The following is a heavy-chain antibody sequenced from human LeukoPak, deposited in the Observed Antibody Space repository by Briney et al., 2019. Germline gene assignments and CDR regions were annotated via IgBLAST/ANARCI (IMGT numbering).Heavy chain of an antibody. Sequence: PGGSLRLSCAVAGFTVSSSYMTGVRQAPGKGLEWVSLILGNSMTTYADSVRGRFTISRDNSKNTLFLQMTNLRAEDTAVYYCVNDKGVGRTERFDSWGPGTLVTVSS. CDR3: VNDKGVGRTERFDS. D-gene: IGHD1-26*01. CDR2: ILGNSMT. V-gene: IGHV3-53*01. CDR1: GFTVSSSY. J-gene: IGHJ5*01.